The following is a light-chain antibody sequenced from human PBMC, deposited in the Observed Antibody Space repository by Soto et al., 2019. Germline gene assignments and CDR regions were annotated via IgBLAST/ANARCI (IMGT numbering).Light chain of an antibody. CDR2: GAS. V-gene: IGKV3-20*01. J-gene: IGKJ5*01. CDR1: LSLNNTY. Sequence: EIVLTRSPGTLSLSPGERATLSCRAILSLNNTYLAWYQQKPGQTPRLLIYGASSRATGIPDRFSGSGSGTDFTLTISRMEPEDFAVYFCQQYGGSPTTFGQGTRMEIK. CDR3: QQYGGSPTT.